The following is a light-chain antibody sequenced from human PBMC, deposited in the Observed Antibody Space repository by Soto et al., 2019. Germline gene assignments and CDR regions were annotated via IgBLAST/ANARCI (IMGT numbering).Light chain of an antibody. CDR3: QQRSNWPPEIT. V-gene: IGKV3-11*01. CDR2: DAS. J-gene: IGKJ4*01. Sequence: EIVLTQSPATLSLSPGERATLSCRASQSVSSYLAWYQQKPGQAPRLLIYDASNRATGIPARFSGSGSGTDFPLTISSLEPEDFAVYYCQQRSNWPPEITFGGGTKVAIK. CDR1: QSVSSY.